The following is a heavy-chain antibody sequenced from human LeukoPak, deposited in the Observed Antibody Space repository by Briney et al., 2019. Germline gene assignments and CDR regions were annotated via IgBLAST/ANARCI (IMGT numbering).Heavy chain of an antibody. V-gene: IGHV3-23*01. CDR2: ISGSGGST. CDR3: AKGEGAGYYYYYMDV. D-gene: IGHD6-19*01. Sequence: GGSLRLSCAASGFTFSSYAMSWVRQAPGKGLEWVSAISGSGGSTYYADSVKGRFTISRDNSKNTLYLQMNSLRAEDTAVYYCAKGEGAGYYYYYMDVWGKGTTVTVSS. CDR1: GFTFSSYA. J-gene: IGHJ6*03.